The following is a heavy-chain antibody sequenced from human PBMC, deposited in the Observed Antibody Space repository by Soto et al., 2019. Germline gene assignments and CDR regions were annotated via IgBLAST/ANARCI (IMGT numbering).Heavy chain of an antibody. J-gene: IGHJ4*02. V-gene: IGHV4-34*01. CDR3: ARVRGYSGYDPLDY. CDR2: INHSGST. D-gene: IGHD5-12*01. CDR1: GGSFSGYY. Sequence: PSEALALTCSVYGGSFSGYYWSWIRQPPGKGLEWIGEINHSGSTNYNPSLKSRVTISVDTSKNQFSLKLSSVTAADTAVYYCARVRGYSGYDPLDYWGQGTLVTVSS.